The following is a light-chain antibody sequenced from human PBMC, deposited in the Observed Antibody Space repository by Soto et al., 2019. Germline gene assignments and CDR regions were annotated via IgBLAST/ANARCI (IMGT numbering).Light chain of an antibody. CDR1: SSDVGGYNS. Sequence: QSALTQPASVSGSPGQSITISCTGTSSDVGGYNSVSWYQQHPGKAPKLMIYEVANRPSGVSNRFSGSKSGNTASLTISGLQAEDETDYYCSSYTSTGAWVFGGGTKLTV. V-gene: IGLV2-14*01. CDR3: SSYTSTGAWV. J-gene: IGLJ3*02. CDR2: EVA.